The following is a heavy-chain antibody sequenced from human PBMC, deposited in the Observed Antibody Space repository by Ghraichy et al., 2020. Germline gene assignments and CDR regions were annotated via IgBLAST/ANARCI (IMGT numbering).Heavy chain of an antibody. D-gene: IGHD3-10*01. V-gene: IGHV4-34*01. CDR2: INHSGGT. Sequence: SQTLSLTCDVYGESLSGYYWTWTRQPPGKGLEWIAEINHSGGTNYNPSLKSRVTISLDTSKNQFSLKLSSVTAADTAVYYCARRRVRHYYYYGMDVWGQGTTVTVSS. CDR3: ARRRVRHYYYYGMDV. J-gene: IGHJ6*02. CDR1: GESLSGYY.